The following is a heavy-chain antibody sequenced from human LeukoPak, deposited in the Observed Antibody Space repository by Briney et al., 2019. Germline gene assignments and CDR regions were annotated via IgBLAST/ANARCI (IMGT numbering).Heavy chain of an antibody. CDR3: AKTYNNYFDY. CDR2: VTGNGSGT. J-gene: IGHJ4*02. Sequence: PGGSLRLSCAASGFTFNNYAMSWVRQAPGKGLEWVSTVTGNGSGTYYADSVKGRFTISRDNSKNMLYLQMNSLRAEDTAVYHCAKTYNNYFDYWGQGTLVTVSS. CDR1: GFTFNNYA. D-gene: IGHD1-14*01. V-gene: IGHV3-23*01.